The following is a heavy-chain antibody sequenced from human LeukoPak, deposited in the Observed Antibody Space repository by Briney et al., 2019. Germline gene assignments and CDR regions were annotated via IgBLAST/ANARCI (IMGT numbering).Heavy chain of an antibody. D-gene: IGHD3-22*01. Sequence: GGSLRLSCAASGFTFSIYAMHWVRQAPGKGLEWVAVISFDGSDKYYADSVKGRFTISRDNAKNTLNLQMNSLRAEDTAVYYCARDLGQYYDTSDNWFDPWGQGTLVTVSS. CDR3: ARDLGQYYDTSDNWFDP. CDR2: ISFDGSDK. J-gene: IGHJ5*02. V-gene: IGHV3-30*04. CDR1: GFTFSIYA.